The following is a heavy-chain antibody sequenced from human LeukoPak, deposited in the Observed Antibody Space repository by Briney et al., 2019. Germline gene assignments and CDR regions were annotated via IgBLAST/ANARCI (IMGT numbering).Heavy chain of an antibody. J-gene: IGHJ6*02. V-gene: IGHV3-74*01. D-gene: IGHD4-17*01. CDR1: GFTFSSYW. CDR2: IYGDGSTT. CDR3: ARWGRVRETTVTTDYYYGIDV. Sequence: PGGSLRLSCAASGFTFSSYWMLWVRQAPGKGLLWVSHIYGDGSTTSYADSVRGRFTISRGNAKNTLYLQMNSLRAEDTAVYYCARWGRVRETTVTTDYYYGIDVWGQGTTVTVSS.